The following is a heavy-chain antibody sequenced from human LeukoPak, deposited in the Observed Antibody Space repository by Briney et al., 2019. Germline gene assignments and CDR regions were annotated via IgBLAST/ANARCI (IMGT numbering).Heavy chain of an antibody. Sequence: GGSLRLSCAASGFSLRAYDLIWVRQAPGKGLDWVSIINGGGDIMMYEDSVKGRFTISRDNSKNTSYLQMNSLRVEDTAVYYCAMRDRGYGLDIWGQGTMVTVSS. V-gene: IGHV3-23*01. CDR3: AMRDRGYGLDI. J-gene: IGHJ3*02. CDR1: GFSLRAYD. CDR2: INGGGDIM. D-gene: IGHD3-10*01.